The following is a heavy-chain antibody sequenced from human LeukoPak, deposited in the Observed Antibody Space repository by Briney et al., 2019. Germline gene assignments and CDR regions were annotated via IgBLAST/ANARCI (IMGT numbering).Heavy chain of an antibody. V-gene: IGHV3-33*01. CDR1: GFTFSSYG. CDR2: IWYDGSNK. CDR3: ARDNPLGGYDRDFES. Sequence: GGSLRLSCAASGFTFSSYGMHWVRQAPGKGLEWVAVIWYDGSNKYYADSVKGRFTISRDNSKNTLYLQMNSLRADDTAVYFCARDNPLGGYDRDFESWGQGTLVTVSS. J-gene: IGHJ4*02. D-gene: IGHD5-12*01.